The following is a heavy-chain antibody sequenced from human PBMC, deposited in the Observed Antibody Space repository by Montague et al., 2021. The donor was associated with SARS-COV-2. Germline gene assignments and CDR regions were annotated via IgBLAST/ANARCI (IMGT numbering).Heavy chain of an antibody. J-gene: IGHJ6*02. D-gene: IGHD6-13*01. CDR1: GDSISSRSW. V-gene: IGHV4-39*01. CDR3: GRQGSSSSWYGGYYYGMDV. CDR2: IYYSGST. Sequence: SETLSLTCAVSGDSISSRSWWSWVRQSPGKGLEWIGSIYYSGSTYYNPSLKSRVTISVDTSKNQFSLKLSSVTAADTAVYYCGRQGSSSSWYGGYYYGMDVWGQGTTVTVSS.